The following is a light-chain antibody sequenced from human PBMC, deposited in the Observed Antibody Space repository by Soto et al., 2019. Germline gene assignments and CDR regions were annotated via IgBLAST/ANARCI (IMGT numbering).Light chain of an antibody. Sequence: IVLTQSPGTLSLSPGEGATLSCRASQSVSGSYLAWYQQRPDQAPRLVIYGASRRATGIPVRFSGSGSGTDFTLSISRLEPEDFAVYYCQQYGTSPTTFGPGTRVDIK. CDR2: GAS. CDR3: QQYGTSPTT. J-gene: IGKJ3*01. V-gene: IGKV3-20*01. CDR1: QSVSGSY.